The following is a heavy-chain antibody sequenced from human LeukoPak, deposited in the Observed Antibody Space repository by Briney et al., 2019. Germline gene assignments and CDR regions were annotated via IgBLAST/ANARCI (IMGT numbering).Heavy chain of an antibody. CDR1: GGSISSSSYY. J-gene: IGHJ4*02. V-gene: IGHV4-39*07. D-gene: IGHD1-7*01. CDR2: FSSGRSA. Sequence: SETLSLTCIVPGGSISSSSYYWAWIRQSPGKGLEWIGTFSSGRSAYYNPSLTSRVSISKDTSDNQFSLRLYSVTAADTAVYYCARKQTGTMYDVWGQGTQVTVSS. CDR3: ARKQTGTMYDV.